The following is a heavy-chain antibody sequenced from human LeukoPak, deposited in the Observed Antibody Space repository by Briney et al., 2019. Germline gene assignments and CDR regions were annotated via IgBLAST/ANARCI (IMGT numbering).Heavy chain of an antibody. CDR3: ARGTGWPQFDY. Sequence: QTLSLTCAISGDSVSRDSIAWNWIRQSPSRGLEWLGRTYYKSAWYNDYAVSVKGRIIINPDTSKNQFSLQLNSVTPEDTAVYYCARGTGWPQFDYWGQGTLVTVSS. J-gene: IGHJ4*02. CDR1: GDSVSRDSIA. V-gene: IGHV6-1*01. CDR2: TYYKSAWYN. D-gene: IGHD6-19*01.